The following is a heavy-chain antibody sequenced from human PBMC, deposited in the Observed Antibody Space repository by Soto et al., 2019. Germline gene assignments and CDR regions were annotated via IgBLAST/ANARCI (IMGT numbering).Heavy chain of an antibody. CDR3: ARGMRVRYCSGGRCHNWFDP. D-gene: IGHD2-15*01. J-gene: IGHJ5*02. CDR2: MNPNSGNT. V-gene: IGHV1-8*01. CDR1: GYTFTSYD. Sequence: QVQLVQSGAEVKKPGASVKVSCKASGYTFTSYDINWVRQATGQGLEWMGWMNPNSGNTGYAQKFQGRVTMTRNTSISTAYMELSSLRSEDTAVYYCARGMRVRYCSGGRCHNWFDPWGQGTLVTVSS.